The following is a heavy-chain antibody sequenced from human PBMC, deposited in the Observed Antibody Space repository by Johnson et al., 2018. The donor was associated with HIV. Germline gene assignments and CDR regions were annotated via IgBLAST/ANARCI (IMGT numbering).Heavy chain of an antibody. J-gene: IGHJ3*02. D-gene: IGHD6-6*01. CDR1: GFTVSSNE. CDR3: ARVSSIAALWDAFDI. V-gene: IGHV3-38-3*01. CDR2: ISGGST. Sequence: VQLVESRGVLVQPGGSLRLSCAASGFTVSSNEMHWVRQAPGKGLEWVSSISGGSTYYADCRKGRFTISRDNCKNTLHLQMNSLRAEDTAVYYGARVSSIAALWDAFDIWGQGTMVTVSS.